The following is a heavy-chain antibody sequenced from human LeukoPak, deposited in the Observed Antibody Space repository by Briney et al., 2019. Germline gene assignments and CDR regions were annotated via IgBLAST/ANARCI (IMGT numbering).Heavy chain of an antibody. D-gene: IGHD3-16*01. CDR2: ISGSGGST. CDR1: GFTFSSYA. V-gene: IGHV3-23*01. J-gene: IGHJ4*02. CDR3: AKGYYDYVWGSYYFHY. Sequence: GGSLRLSCAASGFTFSSYAMSWVRQAPGKGLEWVSAISGSGGSTYYADSVKGRFTISRDNSKNTLYLQMNSLRAEDTAVYYCAKGYYDYVWGSYYFHYWGQGGLVSVSS.